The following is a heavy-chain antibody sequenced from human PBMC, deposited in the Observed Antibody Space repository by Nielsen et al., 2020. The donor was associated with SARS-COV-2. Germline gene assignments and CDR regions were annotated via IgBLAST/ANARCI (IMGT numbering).Heavy chain of an antibody. Sequence: SCAASGFTFSSYGMHWVRQAPGKGLEWVAVIWYDGSNKYYADSVKGRFTISRDNSKNTLYLQMNSLRAEDTAVYYCARGLAAAGLDYWGQGTLVTVSS. V-gene: IGHV3-33*01. CDR1: GFTFSSYG. J-gene: IGHJ4*02. CDR3: ARGLAAAGLDY. CDR2: IWYDGSNK. D-gene: IGHD6-13*01.